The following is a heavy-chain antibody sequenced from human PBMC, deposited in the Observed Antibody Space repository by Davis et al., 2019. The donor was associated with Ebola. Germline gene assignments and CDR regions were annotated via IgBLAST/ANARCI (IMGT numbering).Heavy chain of an antibody. J-gene: IGHJ4*02. Sequence: ASVKVSCKASGYTFTNYYMHWVRQAPGQGLEWMGMISPRGGSTTHAQKFQDRLTMTRDTSTGTVYMELISLTFDDTAVYYCARGNSTARFKDLWGQGTLVTVSS. CDR1: GYTFTNYY. CDR3: ARGNSTARFKDL. D-gene: IGHD2-21*02. V-gene: IGHV1-46*01. CDR2: ISPRGGST.